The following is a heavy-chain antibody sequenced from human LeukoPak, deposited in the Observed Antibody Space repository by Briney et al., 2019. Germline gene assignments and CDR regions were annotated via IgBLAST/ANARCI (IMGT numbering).Heavy chain of an antibody. CDR3: ARYKDYDSSGYYYYFDY. D-gene: IGHD3-22*01. Sequence: ASVKVSCKASGYTFTGYYMHWVRQAPGQGLEWMGWINPNSGGTNYAQKFQGRVTMTRDTSISTAYMELSRLRSDDTAVYYWARYKDYDSSGYYYYFDYGGQGTLVTVP. J-gene: IGHJ4*02. CDR1: GYTFTGYY. V-gene: IGHV1-2*02. CDR2: INPNSGGT.